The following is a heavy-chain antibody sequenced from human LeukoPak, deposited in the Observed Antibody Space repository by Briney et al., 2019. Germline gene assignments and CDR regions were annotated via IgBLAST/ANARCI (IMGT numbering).Heavy chain of an antibody. CDR1: GYTFTSYY. V-gene: IGHV1-46*01. D-gene: IGHD1-26*01. Sequence: GASVKVSCKASGYTFTSYYMHWVRQAPGQGLEWMGLINPTGGSTGYAQKFQGRVTMTRDMSTSTDNMELSSLRSEDTAIYYCARDNSVGDNAWWFDPWGQGTLVTVSS. CDR2: INPTGGST. J-gene: IGHJ5*02. CDR3: ARDNSVGDNAWWFDP.